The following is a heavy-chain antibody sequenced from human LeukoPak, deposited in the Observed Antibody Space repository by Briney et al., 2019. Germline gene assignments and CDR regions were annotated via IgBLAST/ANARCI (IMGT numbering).Heavy chain of an antibody. CDR1: GLTFTSSA. D-gene: IGHD6-19*01. J-gene: IGHJ4*02. Sequence: PGASVKVSCKASGLTFTSSAMQWVRQARGQRLEWIGWIVVGSGNTNYAQKFQERVTITRDMSTSTAYMELSSLRSEDTAVYYCARDGDIALAGLPWDWGQGTLVTVSS. CDR3: ARDGDIALAGLPWD. CDR2: IVVGSGNT. V-gene: IGHV1-58*02.